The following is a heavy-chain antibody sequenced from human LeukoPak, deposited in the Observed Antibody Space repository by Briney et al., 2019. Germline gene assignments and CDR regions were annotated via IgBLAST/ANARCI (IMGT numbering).Heavy chain of an antibody. D-gene: IGHD3-22*01. V-gene: IGHV2-5*02. CDR3: AHRQSSSWYYYDTSGFYFPH. J-gene: IGHJ1*01. CDR2: IYWDDDK. Sequence: SGSTLVKPTQTLTLTCTFSGFSLSTSGVGVGWIRQPPGKALEWLALIYWDDDKRYSPSLKSRLTITKGTSKNQVVLTMTNMDPVDTATYYCAHRQSSSWYYYDTSGFYFPHWGQGVLVTVSS. CDR1: GFSLSTSGVG.